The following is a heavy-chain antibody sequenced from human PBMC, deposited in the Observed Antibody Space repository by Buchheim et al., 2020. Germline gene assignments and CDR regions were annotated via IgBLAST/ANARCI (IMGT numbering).Heavy chain of an antibody. J-gene: IGHJ6*03. V-gene: IGHV4-61*01. CDR3: ARSWVNYYGEAALYYYMDV. D-gene: IGHD4-17*01. Sequence: QVQLQESGPGLVKPSETLSLTCTVSGGSVSSGSYYWSWIRQPPGKGLEWIGFIYYSGTTHYNPSLKSRVTISVDTSNNQFSLKLSSVTAADTAVYYCARSWVNYYGEAALYYYMDVWGKGTT. CDR1: GGSVSSGSYY. CDR2: IYYSGTT.